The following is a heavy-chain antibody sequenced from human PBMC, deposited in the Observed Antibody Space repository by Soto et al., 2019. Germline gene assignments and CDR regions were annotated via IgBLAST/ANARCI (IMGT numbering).Heavy chain of an antibody. J-gene: IGHJ4*01. CDR3: ARVVKAGDYGDYGRYYFDY. CDR1: GYTFTTYG. Sequence: QVQLVQSGAEVKKPGASVKVSCKASGYTFTTYGITWVRQATGQGLEWMGWISAYSGNTNYAQKPQGRLTVTTDTSTNTAYLDLRSLRSDDTAVYYCARVVKAGDYGDYGRYYFDYWGHGTLVTVSS. CDR2: ISAYSGNT. D-gene: IGHD4-17*01. V-gene: IGHV1-18*04.